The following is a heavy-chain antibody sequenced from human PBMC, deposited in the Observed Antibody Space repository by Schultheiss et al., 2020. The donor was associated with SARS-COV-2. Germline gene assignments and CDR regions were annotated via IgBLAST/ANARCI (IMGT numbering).Heavy chain of an antibody. J-gene: IGHJ6*02. CDR3: ARTAANIYDFLDYYGMDV. Sequence: ASVKVSCKASGYTFTGYYMHWVRQAPGQGLEWMGWINPNSGGTNYAQKFQGRVTMTRDTSISTAYMELSSLRSEDTAVYYCARTAANIYDFLDYYGMDVWGQGTTVTVSS. CDR1: GYTFTGYY. D-gene: IGHD5/OR15-5a*01. CDR2: INPNSGGT. V-gene: IGHV1-2*02.